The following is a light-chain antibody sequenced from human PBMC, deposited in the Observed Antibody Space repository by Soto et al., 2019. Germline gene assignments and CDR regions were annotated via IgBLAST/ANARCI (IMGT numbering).Light chain of an antibody. Sequence: IVLTPSPGTLSLSPGERAALSCSASQSVSSNYFASYQQKPGQAPRLLIYGVSSRATGIPDRFSGSGSGTDFTLTISRLEPEDFAVYYCEQYGSSPRTFGQGTKVDIK. CDR1: QSVSSNY. CDR3: EQYGSSPRT. V-gene: IGKV3-20*01. J-gene: IGKJ1*01. CDR2: GVS.